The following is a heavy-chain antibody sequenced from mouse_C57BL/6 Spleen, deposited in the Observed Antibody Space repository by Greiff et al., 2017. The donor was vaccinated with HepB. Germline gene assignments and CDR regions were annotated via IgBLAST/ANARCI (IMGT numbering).Heavy chain of an antibody. CDR1: GFSLTSYG. CDR2: IWRGGST. D-gene: IGHD2-3*01. Sequence: QVQLKESGPGLVQPSQRLSITCTVSGFSLTSYGVHWVRQSPGKGLEWLGVIWRGGSTDYNAAFMSRLSITKDNSKSQVFFKMNSLQADDTAIYYCAKNSGYYGDYYAMDYWGQGTSVTVSS. CDR3: AKNSGYYGDYYAMDY. V-gene: IGHV2-5*01. J-gene: IGHJ4*01.